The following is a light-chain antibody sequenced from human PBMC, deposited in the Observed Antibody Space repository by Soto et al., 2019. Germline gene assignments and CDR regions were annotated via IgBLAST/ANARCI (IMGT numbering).Light chain of an antibody. Sequence: EIVMTQSPATLSVSPGERATLSCRASQSVSSTLAWYQQKPGQAPRLLIYGASTRATGIPARFSGSGSGTEFTLTISSLQSEDVAVYYCQQYNNWPPTFGQGTKVEIK. CDR2: GAS. CDR3: QQYNNWPPT. V-gene: IGKV3D-15*01. J-gene: IGKJ1*01. CDR1: QSVSST.